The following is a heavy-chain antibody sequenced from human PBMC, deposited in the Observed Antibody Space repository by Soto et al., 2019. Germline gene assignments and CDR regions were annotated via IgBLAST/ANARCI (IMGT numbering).Heavy chain of an antibody. CDR3: AREFCSGGNCYTYYFDP. CDR2: TYYRSKWYN. Sequence: SQTLSLTCAISGDSVSGNSAAWNWIRQSPSRGLEWLGRTYYRSKWYNDYAVSVKSRITVTPDTSKNQFSLHLNSVTPEDTAVYYCAREFCSGGNCYTYYFDPWGQGIPVTVSS. J-gene: IGHJ5*02. CDR1: GDSVSGNSAA. V-gene: IGHV6-1*01. D-gene: IGHD2-15*01.